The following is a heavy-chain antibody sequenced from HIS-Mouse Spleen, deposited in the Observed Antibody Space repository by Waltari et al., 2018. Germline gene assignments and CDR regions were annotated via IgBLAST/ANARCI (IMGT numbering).Heavy chain of an antibody. CDR3: AREIPYSSSWYDWYFDL. Sequence: QLQLQESGPGLVKPSETLSLTCTVPGGSISSSSYSLGWIRQPPGKGLEWFGMFYYSGRTYCSPSLKSRVTISVDTSKNQFSLKLSSVTAADTAVYYCAREIPYSSSWYDWYFDLWGRGTLVTVSS. D-gene: IGHD6-13*01. V-gene: IGHV4-39*07. CDR1: GGSISSSSYS. J-gene: IGHJ2*01. CDR2: FYYSGRT.